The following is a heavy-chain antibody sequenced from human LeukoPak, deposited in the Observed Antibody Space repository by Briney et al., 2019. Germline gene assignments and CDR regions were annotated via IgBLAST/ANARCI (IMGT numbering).Heavy chain of an antibody. J-gene: IGHJ4*02. Sequence: SVKVSCKASGGTFSSYAISWVRQAPGQGLEWMGGIIPIFGTANYAQKFQGRVTITADKSTSTAYMELSSLRSDDPAVYYCATHSGYSYGFLDYWGQGTLVTVSS. CDR1: GGTFSSYA. CDR2: IIPIFGTA. CDR3: ATHSGYSYGFLDY. D-gene: IGHD5-18*01. V-gene: IGHV1-69*06.